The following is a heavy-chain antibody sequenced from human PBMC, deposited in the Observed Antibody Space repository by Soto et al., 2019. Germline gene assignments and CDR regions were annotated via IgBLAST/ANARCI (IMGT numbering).Heavy chain of an antibody. D-gene: IGHD5-12*01. V-gene: IGHV1-46*02. CDR1: GYPFNDYY. CDR3: ARGEYSAYVY. Sequence: QVHLVQSGAEVKIPGASVKVSCKTSGYPFNDYYMHWVRLAPGQGLEWMGMINPRGGSTSYPHKFQGRVTMTRDTSTSTVYRELTSLSSEDTAVDYCARGEYSAYVYWGQGTVVTVSS. J-gene: IGHJ4*02. CDR2: INPRGGST.